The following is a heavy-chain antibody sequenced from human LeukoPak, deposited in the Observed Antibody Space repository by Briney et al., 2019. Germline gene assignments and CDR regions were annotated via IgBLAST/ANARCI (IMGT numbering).Heavy chain of an antibody. CDR1: GFTLSDLS. D-gene: IGHD2-8*01. Sequence: ASVKVSCKVSGFTLSDLSMHWVRQAPGKGLEWMGGFDPEDGETIYAQKFQGRVTMTEDTSTDTAYIELSSLRSEDTAVYYCATAVSYFYYYMDVWGQGTTVTVSS. CDR3: ATAVSYFYYYMDV. J-gene: IGHJ6*03. V-gene: IGHV1-24*01. CDR2: FDPEDGET.